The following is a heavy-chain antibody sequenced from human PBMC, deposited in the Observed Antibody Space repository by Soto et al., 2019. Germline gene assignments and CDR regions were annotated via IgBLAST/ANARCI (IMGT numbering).Heavy chain of an antibody. V-gene: IGHV3-30-3*01. D-gene: IGHD2-2*01. CDR3: ARARLDTPALDY. CDR1: GFTFSSYA. J-gene: IGHJ4*02. CDR2: ISYDGSNK. Sequence: QVQLVESGEGVVQPGWSLRLSCAASGFTFSSYAMHWVRQAPGKGLEWVAVISYDGSNKYYADSVKGRFTISRDNSKNTRYLQMNSLRAEDTAVYYCARARLDTPALDYWGQGTLVTVSS.